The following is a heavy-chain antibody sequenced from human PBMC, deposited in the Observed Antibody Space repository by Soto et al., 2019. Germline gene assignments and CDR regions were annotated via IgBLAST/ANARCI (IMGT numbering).Heavy chain of an antibody. D-gene: IGHD3-10*01. V-gene: IGHV1-8*01. CDR2: MNPNSGNT. CDR3: ARGGVLWFGGLLSVRAYGMDV. CDR1: GYTFTSYD. J-gene: IGHJ6*02. Sequence: QVQLVQSGAEVKKPGASVKVSCKASGYTFTSYDINWVRQATGQGLEWMGWMNPNSGNTGYAQKFQGRVTMTRNTSISTAYMELGSLRSEDTAVYYCARGGVLWFGGLLSVRAYGMDVWGQGTKVTVSS.